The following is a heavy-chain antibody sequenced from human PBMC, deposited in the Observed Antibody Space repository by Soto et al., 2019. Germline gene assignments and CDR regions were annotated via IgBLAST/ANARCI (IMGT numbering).Heavy chain of an antibody. D-gene: IGHD3-16*01. Sequence: PGGALILSCAASGFSFSSYNKSWVRQAPGKGLERVSAISGSGGSTYYEDSVKGRFTIPRDNSKNTVYLQMNSLRAEDTAVYYCAKGVTDPASRGYDYIWGGGFDIWGQGTMVT. CDR3: AKGVTDPASRGYDYIWGGGFDI. V-gene: IGHV3-23*01. J-gene: IGHJ3*02. CDR2: ISGSGGST. CDR1: GFSFSSYN.